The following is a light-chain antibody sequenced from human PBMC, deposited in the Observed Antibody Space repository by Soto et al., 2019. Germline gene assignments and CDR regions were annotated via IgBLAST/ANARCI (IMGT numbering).Light chain of an antibody. V-gene: IGLV2-8*01. CDR2: EVS. CDR3: SSYAGSNNLV. J-gene: IGLJ2*01. CDR1: SSDVGGYNY. Sequence: QSVLTQPPSASVSPGQSVTISCTGTSSDVGGYNYVSWYQQHPGKAPKLMIYEVSKRPSGVPDRFSGSKSGNTASLTVSGLQAEDEADYYCSSYAGSNNLVFGGGTKLTVL.